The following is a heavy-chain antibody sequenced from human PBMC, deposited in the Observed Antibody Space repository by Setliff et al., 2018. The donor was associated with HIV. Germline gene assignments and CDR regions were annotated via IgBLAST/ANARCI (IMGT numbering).Heavy chain of an antibody. CDR3: AAATYYDFWSGYEHWLDP. CDR2: IAVGSGNT. CDR1: GFTFTSSA. D-gene: IGHD3-3*01. J-gene: IGHJ5*02. Sequence: GASVKVSCKASGFTFTSSAMQWVRQARGQRPEWIGWIAVGSGNTNYAQKFQERVTITRDMSTSTAYMELSSLRSEDTAVYYCAAATYYDFWSGYEHWLDPWGQGTLVTVSS. V-gene: IGHV1-58*02.